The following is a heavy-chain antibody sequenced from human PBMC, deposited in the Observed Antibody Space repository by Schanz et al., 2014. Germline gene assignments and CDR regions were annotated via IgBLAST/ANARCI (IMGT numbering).Heavy chain of an antibody. V-gene: IGHV3-7*01. D-gene: IGHD3-3*01. J-gene: IGHJ4*02. CDR1: GFTVNTNY. CDR2: INQDASEK. CDR3: ARDKGGYYPFDY. Sequence: EVQLEVSGGGLVQPGGSLRLSCAVSGFTVNTNYMSWVRQAPGKGLEWVANINQDASEKYYVDSVKGRFTVSRDNAKNSLFLQMNSLTADDTAVYYCARDKGGYYPFDYWGRGTLVTVSS.